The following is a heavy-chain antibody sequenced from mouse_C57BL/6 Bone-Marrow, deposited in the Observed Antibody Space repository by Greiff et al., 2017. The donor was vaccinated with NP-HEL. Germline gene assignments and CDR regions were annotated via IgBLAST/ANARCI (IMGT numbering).Heavy chain of an antibody. CDR3: AKNERLYYSDWYFDV. J-gene: IGHJ1*03. CDR2: IWRGGST. Sequence: VQVVESGPGLVQPSQSLSITCTVSGFSLTSYGVHWVRQSPGKGLEWLGVIWRGGSTDYNAAFMSRLSITKDNSKSQVFFKMNSLQADDTAIYYCAKNERLYYSDWYFDVWGTGTTVTVSS. CDR1: GFSLTSYG. D-gene: IGHD1-1*01. V-gene: IGHV2-5*01.